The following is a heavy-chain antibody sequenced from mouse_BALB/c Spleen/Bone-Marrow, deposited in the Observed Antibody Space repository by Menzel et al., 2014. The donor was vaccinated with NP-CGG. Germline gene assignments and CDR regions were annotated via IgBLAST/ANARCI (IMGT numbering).Heavy chain of an antibody. CDR1: GFTFSNYG. J-gene: IGHJ3*01. CDR3: ARHAYYDQTEVSFVY. D-gene: IGHD2-4*01. Sequence: EVKLVESGGGLVKSGGSLKLSCAASGFTFSNYGMSWVRQTPEKRLEWVATISGGGSYTFYSDSVKGRFTISRDNVKDNLYLQLSSLRSEDTALYYCARHAYYDQTEVSFVYWGQGTLVTVSA. V-gene: IGHV5-9-2*01. CDR2: ISGGGSYT.